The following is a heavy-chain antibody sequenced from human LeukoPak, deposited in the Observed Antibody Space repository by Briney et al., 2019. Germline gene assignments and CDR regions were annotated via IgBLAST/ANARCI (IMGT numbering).Heavy chain of an antibody. V-gene: IGHV3-21*01. J-gene: IGHJ3*01. CDR2: IIGSGTEM. D-gene: IGHD1-26*01. CDR3: AKVQGDIVGAVFFAFDV. CDR1: GFTFNSYS. Sequence: QPGGSLRLSCGVSGFTFNSYSMNWVRQAPGKGLEWVASIIGSGTEMFYADSVKGRFTISRDNSKKSLYLQMNSLRVEDTAVYYCAKVQGDIVGAVFFAFDVWGQGTMVSVSS.